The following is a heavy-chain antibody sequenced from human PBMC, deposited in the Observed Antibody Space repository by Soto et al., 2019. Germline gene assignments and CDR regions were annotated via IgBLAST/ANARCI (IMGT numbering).Heavy chain of an antibody. Sequence: SVKVSCKASGGTFSSYTVSWVRQAPGQGLEWMGRIIPIRGITNYPQKFQGRVTITADESTSTVYMELSSLRSEDTAVYYCASGKDCVGDTCYSWLDPWGQGTLVTVSS. CDR2: IIPIRGIT. J-gene: IGHJ5*02. V-gene: IGHV1-69*02. D-gene: IGHD2-21*02. CDR1: GGTFSSYT. CDR3: ASGKDCVGDTCYSWLDP.